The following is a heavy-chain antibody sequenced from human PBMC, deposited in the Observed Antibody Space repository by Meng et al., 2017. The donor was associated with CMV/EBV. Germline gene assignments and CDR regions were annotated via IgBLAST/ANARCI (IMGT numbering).Heavy chain of an antibody. Sequence: SVKVSCKASGGTFSSYAISWVRQAPGQGLEWMGGIIPIFGTANYAQKFQGRVTITTDESTSTAYMELSRLRSDDTAVYYCARVDCSSTSCYLRFDPWGQGTLVTVSS. V-gene: IGHV1-69*05. CDR1: GGTFSSYA. CDR3: ARVDCSSTSCYLRFDP. CDR2: IIPIFGTA. J-gene: IGHJ5*02. D-gene: IGHD2-2*01.